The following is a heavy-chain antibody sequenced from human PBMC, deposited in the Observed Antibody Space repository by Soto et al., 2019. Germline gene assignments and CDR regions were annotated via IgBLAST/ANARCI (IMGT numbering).Heavy chain of an antibody. Sequence: SETLSLTCAVYGGSFSGYYWSWIRQPPGKGLEWIGEINHSGSTNYNPSLKSRVTISVDTSKNQFSLKLSSVTAADTAVYYCARGLGPVRGVTYFDYWGQGTLVTVSS. J-gene: IGHJ4*02. V-gene: IGHV4-34*01. CDR1: GGSFSGYY. CDR2: INHSGST. D-gene: IGHD3-10*01. CDR3: ARGLGPVRGVTYFDY.